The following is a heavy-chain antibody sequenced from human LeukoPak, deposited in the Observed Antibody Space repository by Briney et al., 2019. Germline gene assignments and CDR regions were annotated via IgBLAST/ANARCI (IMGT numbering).Heavy chain of an antibody. CDR2: INHSGST. J-gene: IGHJ5*02. CDR1: GGSFSGFY. V-gene: IGHV4-34*01. Sequence: PSETLSLTCAVYGGSFSGFYWSWIRQPPGKGLEWIGEINHSGSTNYNPSLKSRVTISVDTSKNQFSLKLSSVTAAGTAVYYCARGRSAYYYGSGSLGVLDPWGQGTLVTVSS. D-gene: IGHD3-10*01. CDR3: ARGRSAYYYGSGSLGVLDP.